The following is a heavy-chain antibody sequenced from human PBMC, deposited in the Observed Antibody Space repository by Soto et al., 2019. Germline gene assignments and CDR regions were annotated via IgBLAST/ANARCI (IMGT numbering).Heavy chain of an antibody. Sequence: PGGSLRLSCSASGFTFSSYAMHWVRQAPGKRLEYVSSVRGNGDPPFYADSVKGRFTISRDNSKNTLYLQMSSLSADDTAVYYCVKSRGGNNFDFFDWGQGALVTVSS. CDR3: VKSRGGNNFDFFD. CDR1: GFTFSSYA. CDR2: VRGNGDPP. V-gene: IGHV3-64D*06. J-gene: IGHJ4*02. D-gene: IGHD5-12*01.